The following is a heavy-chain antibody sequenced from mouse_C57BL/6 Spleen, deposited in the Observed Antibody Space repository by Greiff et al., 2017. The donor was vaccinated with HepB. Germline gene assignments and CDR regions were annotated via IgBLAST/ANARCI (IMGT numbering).Heavy chain of an antibody. CDR2: IDPSNGGT. Sequence: QVQLQHPGTELVKPGASVKLSCKASGYTFTSYWMHWVKQRPGQGLEWIGNIDPSNGGTNYNEKFKSKATLTVDKSSSTAYMQLSSLTSEDSAVYYCARESTTVDYAMDYWGQGTSVTVSS. J-gene: IGHJ4*01. CDR1: GYTFTSYW. D-gene: IGHD1-1*01. V-gene: IGHV1-53*01. CDR3: ARESTTVDYAMDY.